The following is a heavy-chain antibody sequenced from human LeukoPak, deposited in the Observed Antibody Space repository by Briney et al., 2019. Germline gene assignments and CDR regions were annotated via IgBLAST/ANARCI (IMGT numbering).Heavy chain of an antibody. J-gene: IGHJ4*02. CDR2: IYPSEIT. V-gene: IGHV4-4*07. CDR3: AGTGDFIKPFVY. Sequence: SETLSLTCTVSGDSISRYFWSWIRQSAGKGLEWIGRIYPSEITNNNPSLKSRVTISVDTSKNQFSLKVYSVTAADTALYYCAGTGDFIKPFVYWGRGTLVTVSS. D-gene: IGHD1-14*01. CDR1: GDSISRYF.